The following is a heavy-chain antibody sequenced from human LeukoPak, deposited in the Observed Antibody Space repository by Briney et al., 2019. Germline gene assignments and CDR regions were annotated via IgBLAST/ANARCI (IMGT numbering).Heavy chain of an antibody. CDR1: GGSISSYY. CDR3: ARALAVASMDV. D-gene: IGHD6-19*01. Sequence: PSETLSLTCTVSGGSISSYYWSWIRQPPGKGLEWIGYIYYSGSTNYNPSLKSRVSISVDTSKNQFSLKLSSVTAADTAVYYGARALAVASMDVLGKGTTVTVSS. V-gene: IGHV4-59*01. J-gene: IGHJ6*03. CDR2: IYYSGST.